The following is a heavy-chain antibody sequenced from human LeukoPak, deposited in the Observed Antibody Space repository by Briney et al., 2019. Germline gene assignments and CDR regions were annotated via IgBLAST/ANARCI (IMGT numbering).Heavy chain of an antibody. V-gene: IGHV4-39*01. J-gene: IGHJ4*02. D-gene: IGHD2/OR15-2a*01. Sequence: KPSETLSLTCTVSGXSISSSSYHWGWIRQPPGKGLEWIGSIFYSGRTYYNPSLKSPVTISVDTSKNQLSLKLSSVTAADTAVYYCASYFSAEGYFDYWGQGTLVTVSS. CDR3: ASYFSAEGYFDY. CDR1: GXSISSSSYH. CDR2: IFYSGRT.